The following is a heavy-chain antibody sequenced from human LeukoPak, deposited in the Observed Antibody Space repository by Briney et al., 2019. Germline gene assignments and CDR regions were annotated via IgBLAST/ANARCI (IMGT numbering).Heavy chain of an antibody. CDR2: ISSSGSTI. V-gene: IGHV3-48*03. CDR3: ARAIPLYYYYMDV. CDR1: GFTFSSYE. J-gene: IGHJ6*03. Sequence: AGGSLRLSCAASGFTFSSYEMNWVRQAPGKGLEWVSYISSSGSTIYYADSVKGRFTISRDNAKNSLYLQMNSLRAEDTAVYYCARAIPLYYYYMDVWGKGTTVTVSS.